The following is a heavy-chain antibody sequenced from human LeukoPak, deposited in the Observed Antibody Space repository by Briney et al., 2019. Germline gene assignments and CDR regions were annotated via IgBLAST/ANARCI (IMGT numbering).Heavy chain of an antibody. CDR3: ARVLARYGNLDY. D-gene: IGHD1-14*01. CDR2: INPNSGGT. J-gene: IGHJ4*02. Sequence: ASVKVSCKASGYTFTNYYIHWVRQAPGQGLEWMGWINPNSGGTNYTQKFQGRVTMTRDTSISTAYLELNRLTSDDTAVYYCARVLARYGNLDYWGQGILVTVSS. CDR1: GYTFTNYY. V-gene: IGHV1-2*02.